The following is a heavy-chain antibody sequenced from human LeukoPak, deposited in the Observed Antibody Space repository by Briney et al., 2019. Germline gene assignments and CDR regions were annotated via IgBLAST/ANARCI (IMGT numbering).Heavy chain of an antibody. CDR3: ARGRRTLIVGATRNAFDV. CDR2: ISTSSSYI. CDR1: GFTFSSYA. V-gene: IGHV3-21*01. Sequence: PGGSLRLSCAASGFTFSSYAMSWVRQAPGKGLEWVSFISTSSSYIYYADSVKGRFIISRDNAKTSLSLQMNSLRPEDTAVYYCARGRRTLIVGATRNAFDVWGQGTIVTVSS. D-gene: IGHD1-26*01. J-gene: IGHJ3*01.